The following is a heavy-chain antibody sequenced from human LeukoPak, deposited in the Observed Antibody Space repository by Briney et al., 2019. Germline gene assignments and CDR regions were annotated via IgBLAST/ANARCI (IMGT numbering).Heavy chain of an antibody. CDR2: IYYRGAT. D-gene: IGHD2-21*02. CDR3: ARHDDVPVIQRGFDY. Sequence: PSETLSLTCTVSGGSIIGYYWSWIRQPPGKGLEWIGYIYYRGATYYNPSLNSRVTISVDTSKNQFSLRLSSVTATDTAVYYCARHDDVPVIQRGFDYWGQGTLVSVSS. CDR1: GGSIIGYY. V-gene: IGHV4-59*08. J-gene: IGHJ4*02.